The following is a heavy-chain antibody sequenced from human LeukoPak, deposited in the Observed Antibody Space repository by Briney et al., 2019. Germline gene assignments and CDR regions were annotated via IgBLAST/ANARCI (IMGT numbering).Heavy chain of an antibody. CDR3: ASEEATIAGDY. Sequence: ASETLSLTCAVYGGSFSGYYWSWIRQPPGKGLEWIGEVNHSGSTNYNPSLKSRVTISVDTSKNQFSLKLSSVTAADTAVYYCASEEATIAGDYWGQGTLVTVSS. CDR1: GGSFSGYY. D-gene: IGHD5-12*01. J-gene: IGHJ4*02. V-gene: IGHV4-34*01. CDR2: VNHSGST.